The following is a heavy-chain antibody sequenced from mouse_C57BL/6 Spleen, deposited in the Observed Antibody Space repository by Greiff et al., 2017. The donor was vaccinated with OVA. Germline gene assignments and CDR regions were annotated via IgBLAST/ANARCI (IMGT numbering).Heavy chain of an antibody. CDR1: GFNIKDYY. D-gene: IGHD1-1*01. J-gene: IGHJ3*01. V-gene: IGHV14-1*01. Sequence: VQLQQSGAELVRPGASVKLSCTASGFNIKDYYMHWVKQRPEQGLEWIGRIDPEDGDTEYAPKFQGKATMTADTSSNTAYLQLSSLTSEDTAVYYCTLPYYGSSTWFAYWGQGTLVTVSA. CDR3: TLPYYGSSTWFAY. CDR2: IDPEDGDT.